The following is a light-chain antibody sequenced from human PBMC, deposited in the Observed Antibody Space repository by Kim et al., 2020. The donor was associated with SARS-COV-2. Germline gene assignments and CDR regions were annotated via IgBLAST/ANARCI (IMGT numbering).Light chain of an antibody. CDR3: TSRTSSNTWV. V-gene: IGLV2-14*02. CDR2: DVT. CDR1: SSDVGNYNL. J-gene: IGLJ3*02. Sequence: QSALTQPASVSGSPGRSITISCTGTSSDVGNYNLVSWYQQHPGKAPKLIIYDVTYRPSGVSNRFSASKSGNTASLTISGLQAEDEADYYCTSRTSSNTWVFGGGTKLTVL.